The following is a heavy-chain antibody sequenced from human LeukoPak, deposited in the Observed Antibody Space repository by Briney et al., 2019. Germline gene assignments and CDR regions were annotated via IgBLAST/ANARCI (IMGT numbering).Heavy chain of an antibody. CDR3: ARILSSSWYEYFHH. V-gene: IGHV1-69*01. D-gene: IGHD6-19*01. CDR1: GGTFSNYA. Sequence: SVKVSCKASGGTFSNYAISWVRQAPGQGLEWMGAIIPIFGTANYAQKFQGRVTITADESTSTAYMELSSLRSEDTAVYYCARILSSSWYEYFHHWGQGTLVTVSS. J-gene: IGHJ1*01. CDR2: IIPIFGTA.